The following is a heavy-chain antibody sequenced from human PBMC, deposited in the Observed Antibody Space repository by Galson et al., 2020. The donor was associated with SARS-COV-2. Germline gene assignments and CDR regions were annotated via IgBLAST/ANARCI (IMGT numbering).Heavy chain of an antibody. V-gene: IGHV2-70*01. CDR1: GFSLPTSGMG. CDR3: AGWSDGYGGYDYGGSPFDY. Sequence: SGPTLVKPTQTLTLTCTFSGFSLPTSGMGVTWIRQPPGKALEWLALIDWDADKYYSTSLKTRLTISMDTSKNQVFLTMTNMDPVDTATYYCAGWSDGYGGYDYGGSPFDYWGQGTLVTVSS. J-gene: IGHJ4*02. D-gene: IGHD5-12*01. CDR2: IDWDADK.